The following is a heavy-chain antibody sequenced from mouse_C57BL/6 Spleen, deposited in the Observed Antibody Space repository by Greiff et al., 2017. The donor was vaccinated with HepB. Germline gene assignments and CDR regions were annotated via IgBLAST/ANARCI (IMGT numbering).Heavy chain of an antibody. V-gene: IGHV1-63*01. CDR3: ARGGYYYGRDYYAMDY. CDR2: IYPGGGYT. CDR1: GYTFTNYW. Sequence: QVQLKQSGAELVRPGTSVKMSCKASGYTFTNYWIGWAKQRPGHGLEWIGDIYPGGGYTNYNEKFKGKATLTADKSSSTAYMQFSSLTSEDSAIYYCARGGYYYGRDYYAMDYWGQGTSVTVSS. J-gene: IGHJ4*01. D-gene: IGHD1-1*01.